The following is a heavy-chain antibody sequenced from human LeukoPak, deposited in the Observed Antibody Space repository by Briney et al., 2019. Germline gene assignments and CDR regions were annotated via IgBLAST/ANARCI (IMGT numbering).Heavy chain of an antibody. V-gene: IGHV1-69*04. Sequence: ASVKVSCKASGGTFSSYAISWVRQAPGQGLEWMGRIIPIFGIANYAQKFQGRVTITADKSTSTAYMELSSLRSEDTAVYYCARDRGSSSGWYDLPLNYYCYYGMDVWGQGTTVTVSS. CDR3: ARDRGSSSGWYDLPLNYYCYYGMDV. CDR1: GGTFSSYA. J-gene: IGHJ6*02. CDR2: IIPIFGIA. D-gene: IGHD6-19*01.